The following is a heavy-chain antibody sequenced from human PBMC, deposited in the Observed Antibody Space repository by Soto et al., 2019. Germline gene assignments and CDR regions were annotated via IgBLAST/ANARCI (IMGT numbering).Heavy chain of an antibody. V-gene: IGHV3-23*01. CDR3: AKDFGYNYGYDAFDI. D-gene: IGHD5-18*01. J-gene: IGHJ3*02. CDR1: GFTFISYA. CDR2: VSGSGGST. Sequence: PGGFLRLSCAASGFTFISYAMSWVRQAPGKGLEWVSGVSGSGGSTYCVDSVKGRFTISRDNSKNTLYLQMNSLRAEDTAVYYCAKDFGYNYGYDAFDIWGQGTMVTVSS.